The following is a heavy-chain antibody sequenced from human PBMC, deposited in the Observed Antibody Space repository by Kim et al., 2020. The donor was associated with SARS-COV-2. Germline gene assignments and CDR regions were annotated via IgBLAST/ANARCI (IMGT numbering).Heavy chain of an antibody. V-gene: IGHV4-34*01. CDR3: ARGYSYGDDY. CDR2: T. J-gene: IGHJ4*02. D-gene: IGHD5-18*01. Sequence: TNYNPSLKSRVTISVDTSKNQFSLKLSSVTAADTAVYYCARGYSYGDDYWGQGTLVTVSS.